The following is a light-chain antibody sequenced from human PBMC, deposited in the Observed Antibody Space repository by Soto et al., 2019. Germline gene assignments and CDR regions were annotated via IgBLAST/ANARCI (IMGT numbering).Light chain of an antibody. CDR2: DVS. CDR1: SSDVGGYNF. V-gene: IGLV2-14*03. J-gene: IGLJ3*02. Sequence: QSVLTQPASVSGSPGQSITISCTGTSSDVGGYNFVSWYQQHPGKAPKLMIYDVSYRPSGVSNRFSGSKSGNTASLTISGLQAEDEADYYCNSYTSSSTWVFGGGTKLTVL. CDR3: NSYTSSSTWV.